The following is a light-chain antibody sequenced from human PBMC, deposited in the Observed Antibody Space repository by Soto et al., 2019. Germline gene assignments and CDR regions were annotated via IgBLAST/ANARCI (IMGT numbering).Light chain of an antibody. CDR1: SSDVGSYNL. V-gene: IGLV2-23*01. CDR3: CAYAGSNTLV. J-gene: IGLJ2*01. Sequence: QSVLTQPASVSGSPGQSITISCTGTSSDVGSYNLVSWYQQHPGKAPKLMIYEGNKRPSGVSNRFSASKSGNTASLTIYGLQAEDEADYYCCAYAGSNTLVFGGGTKVTVL. CDR2: EGN.